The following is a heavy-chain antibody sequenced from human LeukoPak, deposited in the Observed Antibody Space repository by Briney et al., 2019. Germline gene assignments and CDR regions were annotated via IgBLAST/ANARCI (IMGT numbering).Heavy chain of an antibody. CDR3: ARGPYSYDSSGAFDI. CDR2: IYHSGST. CDR1: GGSISSSNW. D-gene: IGHD3-22*01. J-gene: IGHJ3*02. V-gene: IGHV4-4*02. Sequence: SGALSLTCAVSGGSISSSNWWSWVRQPPGKGLEWIGEIYHSGSTNYNPSLKSRVTISLDTSKNQFSLKLSSVTAADTAVYFCARGPYSYDSSGAFDIWGQGTMVTVSS.